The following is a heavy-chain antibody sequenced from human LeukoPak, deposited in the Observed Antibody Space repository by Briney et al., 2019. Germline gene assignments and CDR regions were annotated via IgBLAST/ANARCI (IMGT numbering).Heavy chain of an antibody. CDR1: GVSINSGDHY. Sequence: SQTLSLTCTVSGVSINSGDHYWSWIRQPPGKGLEWIGYIYYSGSTYYNPSLKSRFTISVDTSKNQFSLKLSSVTAADTAVYYCARDSVGATAYFDYWGQGTLVTVSS. CDR3: ARDSVGATAYFDY. V-gene: IGHV4-30-4*08. D-gene: IGHD1-26*01. J-gene: IGHJ4*02. CDR2: IYYSGST.